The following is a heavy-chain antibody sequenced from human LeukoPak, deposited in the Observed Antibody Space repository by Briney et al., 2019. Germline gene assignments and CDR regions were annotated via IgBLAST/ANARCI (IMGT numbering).Heavy chain of an antibody. J-gene: IGHJ6*02. Sequence: SETLSLTCTVSGGSISSGGYYWSWIRQHPGKGLEWIGYIYYSGSTYYNPSLKSRVTISVDTSKNQFSLKLSSVTAADTAVYYCARALITMVRGVSFHYGMDVWGQGTTVTVSS. CDR1: GGSISSGGYY. CDR3: ARALITMVRGVSFHYGMDV. CDR2: IYYSGST. V-gene: IGHV4-31*03. D-gene: IGHD3-10*01.